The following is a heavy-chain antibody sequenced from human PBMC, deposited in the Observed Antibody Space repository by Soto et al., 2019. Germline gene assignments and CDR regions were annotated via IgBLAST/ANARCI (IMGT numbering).Heavy chain of an antibody. J-gene: IGHJ4*02. CDR3: AKDWVAGEYYFDY. CDR2: ISPGDTT. V-gene: IGHV3-23*01. D-gene: IGHD6-19*01. Sequence: EVQLLESGGGLVQPGGSLRLSCAASGFAFSSHGMNWVRQAPGKGLEWVSGISPGDTTYYADSVKGRVTISRDNSKNTVYLQMNSLRAEDTAVYYCAKDWVAGEYYFDYWGQGTLVTVSS. CDR1: GFAFSSHG.